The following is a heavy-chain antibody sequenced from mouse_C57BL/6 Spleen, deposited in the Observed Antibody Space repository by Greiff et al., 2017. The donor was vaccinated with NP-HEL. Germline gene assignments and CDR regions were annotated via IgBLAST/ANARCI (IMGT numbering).Heavy chain of an antibody. CDR1: GYTFTSYW. J-gene: IGHJ4*01. CDR2: INPSSGYT. V-gene: IGHV1-7*01. Sequence: VQLQQSGAELAKPGASVKLSCKASGYTFTSYWMHWVKQRPGQGLEWIGYINPSSGYTKYNQKFEDKATLTADKSSSTAYMQLSSLTYEDSAVYYCARWEYSNPYAMDYWGQGTSVTVSS. CDR3: ARWEYSNPYAMDY. D-gene: IGHD2-5*01.